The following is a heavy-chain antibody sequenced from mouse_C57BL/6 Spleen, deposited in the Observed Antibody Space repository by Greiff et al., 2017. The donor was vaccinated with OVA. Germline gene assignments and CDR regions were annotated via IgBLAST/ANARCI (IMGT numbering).Heavy chain of an antibody. CDR1: GFTFSSYT. CDR3: ARRYYDYDTWYFDV. V-gene: IGHV5-9*01. D-gene: IGHD2-4*01. Sequence: EVKVEESGGGLVKPGGSLKLSCAASGFTFSSYTMSWVRQTPEKRLEWVATISGGGGNTYYPDSVKGRFTISRDNAKNTLYLQMGSLRSEDTALYYCARRYYDYDTWYFDVWGTGTTVTVSS. CDR2: ISGGGGNT. J-gene: IGHJ1*03.